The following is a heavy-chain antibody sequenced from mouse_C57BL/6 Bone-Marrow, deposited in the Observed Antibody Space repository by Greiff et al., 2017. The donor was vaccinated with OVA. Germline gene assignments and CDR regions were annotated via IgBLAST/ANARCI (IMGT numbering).Heavy chain of an antibody. J-gene: IGHJ1*03. CDR2: INPSNGGT. Sequence: VQLKQPGTELVKPGASVKLSCKASGYTFTSYWMHWVKQRPGQGLEWIGNINPSNGGTNYNEKFKSKATLTVDKSSSTAYMQLSSLTSEDSAVYYCARCGSSSYWYFDVWGTGTTVTVSS. CDR1: GYTFTSYW. D-gene: IGHD1-1*01. CDR3: ARCGSSSYWYFDV. V-gene: IGHV1-53*01.